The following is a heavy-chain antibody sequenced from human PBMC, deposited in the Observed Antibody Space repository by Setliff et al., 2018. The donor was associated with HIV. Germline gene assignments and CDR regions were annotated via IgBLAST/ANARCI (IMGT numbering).Heavy chain of an antibody. CDR3: ARELWDNGDSSMDV. Sequence: GGSLRLSCVASGFTFSNYWMTWVRQAPGKGLEWVANIKQDGSEGRYVDSVKGRFAISRDDAKNSLYLQMNSLRAEDTAVYYCARELWDNGDSSMDVWGKGTTVTVS. V-gene: IGHV3-7*03. J-gene: IGHJ6*03. CDR2: IKQDGSEG. CDR1: GFTFSNYW. D-gene: IGHD4-17*01.